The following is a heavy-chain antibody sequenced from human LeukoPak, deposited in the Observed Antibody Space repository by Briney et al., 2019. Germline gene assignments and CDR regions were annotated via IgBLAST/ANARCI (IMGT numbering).Heavy chain of an antibody. CDR3: ARAPWGDYVDY. D-gene: IGHD3-16*01. J-gene: IGHJ4*02. Sequence: SETLSLTCTVSGGSISSGDYYWSWIRQPPGKGLEWIGYIYYSGSTYYNPSLKSRVTISVDTSRNQFSLKLSSVTAADTAVYYCARAPWGDYVDYWGQGTLVTVSS. V-gene: IGHV4-30-4*01. CDR2: IYYSGST. CDR1: GGSISSGDYY.